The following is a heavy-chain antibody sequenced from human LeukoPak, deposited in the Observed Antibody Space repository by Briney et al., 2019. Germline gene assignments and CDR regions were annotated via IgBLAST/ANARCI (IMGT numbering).Heavy chain of an antibody. CDR1: GGSFSGYY. V-gene: IGHV4-34*01. J-gene: IGHJ4*02. CDR2: INHSGST. Sequence: SETLSLTCAVYGGSFSGYYWSWIRQPPGKGLEWIGEINHSGSTNYNPSLKSRVTISVDTSKNQFSLKLSSVTAADTAVYYCARGKRYYDFWSGHFDYWGQGTLVTASS. CDR3: ARGKRYYDFWSGHFDY. D-gene: IGHD3-3*01.